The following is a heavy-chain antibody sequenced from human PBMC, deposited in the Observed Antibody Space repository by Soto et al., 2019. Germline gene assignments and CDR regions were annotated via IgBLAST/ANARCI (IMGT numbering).Heavy chain of an antibody. Sequence: GASVKVSCKASVGTFSSYAISWVRQAPGQGLEWMGGIIPIFGTANYAQKFQGRVTITADESTSTAYMELSSLRSEDTAVYYCARDIGATVRGVIIYYYYDGMDVWGQGTTVTVSS. CDR3: ARDIGATVRGVIIYYYYDGMDV. J-gene: IGHJ6*02. CDR2: IIPIFGTA. D-gene: IGHD3-10*01. CDR1: VGTFSSYA. V-gene: IGHV1-69*13.